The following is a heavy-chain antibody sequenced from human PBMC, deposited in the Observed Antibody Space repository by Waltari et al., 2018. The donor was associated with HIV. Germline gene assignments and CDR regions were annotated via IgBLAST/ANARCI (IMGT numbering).Heavy chain of an antibody. Sequence: EVQLVESGGGLVQPGGSLRLSCAASGFTFSSYSMNWVRQAPGKGLEWVSYISSSSSTIYYADSVKGRFTIARDNAKNSLYLQMNSLRAEDTAVYYCAREGPAPVGDYWGQGTLVTVSS. CDR3: AREGPAPVGDY. CDR1: GFTFSSYS. CDR2: ISSSSSTI. V-gene: IGHV3-48*04. D-gene: IGHD2-2*01. J-gene: IGHJ4*02.